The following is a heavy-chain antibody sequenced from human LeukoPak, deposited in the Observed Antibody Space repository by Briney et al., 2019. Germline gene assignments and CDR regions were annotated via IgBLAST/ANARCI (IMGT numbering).Heavy chain of an antibody. Sequence: GGSLRLSCAASGFTFSTYDMHWVRQAPGKGLEWVAVIWYDGSQKYYADSVKGRFTISRDNSKNTLFLQMNSLRAEDTAVYHCARYTSGYDFDYWGQGTLVTVSS. CDR3: ARYTSGYDFDY. CDR2: IWYDGSQK. CDR1: GFTFSTYD. J-gene: IGHJ4*02. V-gene: IGHV3-33*08. D-gene: IGHD5-12*01.